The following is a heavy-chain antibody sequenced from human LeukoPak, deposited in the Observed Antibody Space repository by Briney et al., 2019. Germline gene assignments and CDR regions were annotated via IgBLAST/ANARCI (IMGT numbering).Heavy chain of an antibody. D-gene: IGHD4-17*01. Sequence: SETLSLTCTVSGGSISSSSYYWGWIRQPPGKGLEWIGSIYYSGSTYYNPSLKSRVTISVDTSKNQFSLKLSSVTAADTALYYCARLTYYGDYGEFDYWGQGTLVTVSS. CDR2: IYYSGST. J-gene: IGHJ4*02. CDR1: GGSISSSSYY. V-gene: IGHV4-39*07. CDR3: ARLTYYGDYGEFDY.